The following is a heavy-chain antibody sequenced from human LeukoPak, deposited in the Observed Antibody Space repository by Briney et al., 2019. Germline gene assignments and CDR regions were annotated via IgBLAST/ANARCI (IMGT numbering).Heavy chain of an antibody. V-gene: IGHV4-39*07. J-gene: IGHJ4*02. CDR3: AREYTLYISGWFIDY. CDR2: IDYSGST. Sequence: SETLSLTCTVSGDSSSNSLYYWGWVRQPPGKGLEWIGTIDYSGSTYYNPSLKSRATISIDTSKNQFSLTLSPVTAADTAIYYCAREYTLYISGWFIDYWGQGTVVTVSS. D-gene: IGHD6-19*01. CDR1: GDSSSNSLYY.